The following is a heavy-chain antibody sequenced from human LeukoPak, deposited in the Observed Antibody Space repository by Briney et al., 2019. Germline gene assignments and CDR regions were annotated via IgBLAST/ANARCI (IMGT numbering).Heavy chain of an antibody. CDR1: GGSISSGGYY. CDR3: ARDQQSGRRAYYYYYGMDV. Sequence: SETLSLTCTVSGGSISSGGYYWSWIRQHPGKGLEWIGYIYYSGSTYYNPSLKSRVTISVDTSKNQFSLKLSSVTAADTAVYYCARDQQSGRRAYYYYYGMDVWGKGTTVTVSS. V-gene: IGHV4-31*03. J-gene: IGHJ6*04. CDR2: IYYSGST. D-gene: IGHD3-3*01.